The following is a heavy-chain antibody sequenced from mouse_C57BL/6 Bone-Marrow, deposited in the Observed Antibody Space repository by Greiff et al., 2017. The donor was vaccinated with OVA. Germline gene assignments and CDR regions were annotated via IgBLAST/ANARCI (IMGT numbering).Heavy chain of an antibody. Sequence: EVQLVESEGGLVQPGSSMKLSCTASGFTFSDYYMAWVRQVPEKGLEWVANINHDGSSTYYLDTLKGRFIITGDNAKNILYLQMSSLKSEDTATYYCARDDDYYGNYGAMDYWGQGTSVTVSS. CDR2: INHDGSST. V-gene: IGHV5-16*01. J-gene: IGHJ4*01. D-gene: IGHD2-1*01. CDR3: ARDDDYYGNYGAMDY. CDR1: GFTFSDYY.